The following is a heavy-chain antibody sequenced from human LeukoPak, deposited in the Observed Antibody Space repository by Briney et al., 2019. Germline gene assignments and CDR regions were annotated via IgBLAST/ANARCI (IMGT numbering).Heavy chain of an antibody. CDR1: GYTFTSYG. J-gene: IGHJ4*02. V-gene: IGHV1-18*01. D-gene: IGHD7-27*01. CDR2: ISAYNGNT. Sequence: ASVKVSCKASGYTFTSYGISWVRQAPGQGLEWMGWISAYNGNTNCAQKLQGRVTMTTDTSTSTAYMELRSLRSDDTAVYYCARTNWGSSGLGVRVFDYWGQGTLVTVSS. CDR3: ARTNWGSSGLGVRVFDY.